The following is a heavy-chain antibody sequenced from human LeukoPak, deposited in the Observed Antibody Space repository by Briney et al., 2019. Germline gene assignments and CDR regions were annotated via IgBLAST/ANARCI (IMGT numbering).Heavy chain of an antibody. CDR3: ARGLRSGSYSFNWFDP. J-gene: IGHJ5*02. Sequence: SETLSLTCAVYGGSFSGYYWSWIRQPPGKGLEWIGETNHSGSTNYNPSLKSRVTISVDTSKNQFSLKLGSVTAADTAVYYCARGLRSGSYSFNWFDPWGQGTLVTVSS. CDR1: GGSFSGYY. V-gene: IGHV4-34*01. D-gene: IGHD1-26*01. CDR2: TNHSGST.